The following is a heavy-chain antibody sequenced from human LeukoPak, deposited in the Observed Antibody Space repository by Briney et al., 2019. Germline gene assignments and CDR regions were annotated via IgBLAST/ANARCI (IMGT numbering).Heavy chain of an antibody. Sequence: PGRSLRLSCAASGFTFSSYAMHWVRQAPGKGLEWVAVISYDGSNKYYADSVKGRFTNSRDNSKNTLYLQMNSLRAEDTAVYYCARDLGELLGYYGMDVWGQGTTVTVSS. CDR2: ISYDGSNK. CDR3: ARDLGELLGYYGMDV. V-gene: IGHV3-30-3*01. D-gene: IGHD3-10*01. J-gene: IGHJ6*02. CDR1: GFTFSSYA.